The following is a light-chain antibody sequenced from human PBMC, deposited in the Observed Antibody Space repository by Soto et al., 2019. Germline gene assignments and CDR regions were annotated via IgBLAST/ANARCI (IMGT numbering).Light chain of an antibody. CDR2: EVS. Sequence: QSVLTQPASVSGSPGQSITISCTGTSSDIGVYKYVSWYQQHPGKPPKFIIYEVSNRPSGVSDRFSGSKSGNTASLTISGLQAEDEADYYCSSYTKVDTQVFGTGTKV. J-gene: IGLJ1*01. CDR1: SSDIGVYKY. V-gene: IGLV2-14*01. CDR3: SSYTKVDTQV.